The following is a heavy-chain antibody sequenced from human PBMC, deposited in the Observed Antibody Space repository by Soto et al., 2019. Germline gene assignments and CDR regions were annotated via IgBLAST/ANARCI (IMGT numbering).Heavy chain of an antibody. V-gene: IGHV3-23*01. Sequence: VGPLRLSWVAAGGFSGDFGGHWVIQAPGKGLEWVSAIRYGGSSTYHAESVKGRFTMSRDNSKNTLYLQMNSLRAEDTAVYYCAKVHIAVAGPSFDYWGQGTLVTVSS. CDR3: AKVHIAVAGPSFDY. CDR2: IRYGGSST. J-gene: IGHJ4*02. D-gene: IGHD6-19*01. CDR1: GGFSGDFG.